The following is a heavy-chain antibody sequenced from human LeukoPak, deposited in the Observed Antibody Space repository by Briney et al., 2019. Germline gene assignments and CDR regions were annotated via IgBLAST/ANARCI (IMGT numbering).Heavy chain of an antibody. Sequence: SETLSLTCTVSGGSISRYYWSWIRQPPGKGLEWIGYIYYSGSTDYNPSLKSRATISVDTSKNQFSLKLSSVTAADTTVYYCARRDCSRTSCPIDYWGQGTLVTVSS. V-gene: IGHV4-59*08. J-gene: IGHJ4*02. CDR3: ARRDCSRTSCPIDY. D-gene: IGHD2-2*01. CDR2: IYYSGST. CDR1: GGSISRYY.